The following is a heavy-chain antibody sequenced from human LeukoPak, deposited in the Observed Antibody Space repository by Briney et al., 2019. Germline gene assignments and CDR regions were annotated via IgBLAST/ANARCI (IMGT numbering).Heavy chain of an antibody. CDR1: GYTFTSYD. CDR3: ARGYYDSSGYSPFDY. J-gene: IGHJ4*02. CDR2: MNPNSGNT. Sequence: ASVKVSCKASGYTFTSYDINWVRQATGQGLEWMGWMNPNSGNTGYEQKFQGRVTMTRNTSISTAYMELSSLRSEDTAVYYCARGYYDSSGYSPFDYWGQGTLVTVSS. D-gene: IGHD3-22*01. V-gene: IGHV1-8*01.